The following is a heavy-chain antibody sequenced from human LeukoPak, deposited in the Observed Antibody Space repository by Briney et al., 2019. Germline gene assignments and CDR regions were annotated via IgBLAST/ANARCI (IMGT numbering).Heavy chain of an antibody. J-gene: IGHJ3*02. CDR3: ARSAYYDSSDTLTGTFDI. D-gene: IGHD3-22*01. CDR2: ISSSGSTI. V-gene: IGHV3-11*01. CDR1: GFTFSDYY. Sequence: GGSLRLSCAASGFTFSDYYMSWIRQAPGKGLEWVSYISSSGSTIYYADSVKGRFTISRDNAKNSLCLQMNSLRAEDTAVYYCARSAYYDSSDTLTGTFDIWGQGTMVTVSS.